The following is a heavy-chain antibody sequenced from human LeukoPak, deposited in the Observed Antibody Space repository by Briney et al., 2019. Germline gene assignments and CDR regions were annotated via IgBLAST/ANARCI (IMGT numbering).Heavy chain of an antibody. CDR1: GFTFSSYA. V-gene: IGHV3-23*01. Sequence: GGSLRLSCAASGFTFSSYAMSWVRQAPGKGLAWVSAISASGDSTYYAGSVKGRFTISRDNSKYTLYLQVNSLRAEDTAVYFCANLAAPVTEDFDYWGQGTLVTVSS. CDR2: ISASGDST. D-gene: IGHD3-16*01. CDR3: ANLAAPVTEDFDY. J-gene: IGHJ4*02.